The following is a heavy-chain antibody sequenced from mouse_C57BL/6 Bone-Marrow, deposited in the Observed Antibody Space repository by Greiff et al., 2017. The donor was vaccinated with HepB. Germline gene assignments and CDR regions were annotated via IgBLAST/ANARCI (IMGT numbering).Heavy chain of an antibody. CDR2: ISGGGGNT. CDR3: AALSYYFDY. V-gene: IGHV5-9*01. D-gene: IGHD3-1*01. J-gene: IGHJ2*01. Sequence: EVMLVESGGGLVKPGGSLKLSCAASGFTFSSYTMSWVRQTPEKRLEWVATISGGGGNTYYPDSVKGRFTISRDNAKNTLYLQMSSLRSEDTALYYCAALSYYFDYWGQGTTLTVSS. CDR1: GFTFSSYT.